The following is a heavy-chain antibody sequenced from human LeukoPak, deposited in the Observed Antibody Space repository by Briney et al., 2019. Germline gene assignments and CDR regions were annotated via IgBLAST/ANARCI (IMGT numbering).Heavy chain of an antibody. J-gene: IGHJ4*02. Sequence: SETLSLTCTVSGGSISGHYWSWIRQSPGKGVEWIAYIHYSGNTNYNPSLKSRVTISLDTSKNQFSLKLSTVTAADTAVYYCARGGGWDYSRMGGGFDSWGQGTLVTVSS. CDR3: ARGGGWDYSRMGGGFDS. CDR2: IHYSGNT. D-gene: IGHD2-2*01. V-gene: IGHV4-59*11. CDR1: GGSISGHY.